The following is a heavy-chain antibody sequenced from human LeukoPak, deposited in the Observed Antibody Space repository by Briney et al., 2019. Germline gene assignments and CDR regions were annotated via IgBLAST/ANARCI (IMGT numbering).Heavy chain of an antibody. V-gene: IGHV6-1*01. CDR2: TYYRSKWYN. CDR3: ARTLYYDILTGPADWFDP. D-gene: IGHD3-9*01. Sequence: SQTLSLTCATSGDSVSSNSAAWNWIRQSPSRGLEWLGRTYYRSKWYNDYAVSVKSRITINPDTSKNQFSLQLNSVTPEDTAVYYCARTLYYDILTGPADWFDPWGQGTLVTVSS. CDR1: GDSVSSNSAA. J-gene: IGHJ5*02.